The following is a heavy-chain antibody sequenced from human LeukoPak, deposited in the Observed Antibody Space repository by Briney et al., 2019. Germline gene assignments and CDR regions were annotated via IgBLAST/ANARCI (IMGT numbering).Heavy chain of an antibody. CDR1: GLSFSFYA. Sequence: GGSLRLSCAASGLSFSFYAMSWVRQAPGKGLEWVSAISGGGGNTYYADSVKGRFTISRDNSKNTLYLQMNSLRAEDTAVYYCGKNRYSGSLSPFDIWGQGTMVTVSS. CDR2: ISGGGGNT. J-gene: IGHJ3*02. CDR3: GKNRYSGSLSPFDI. V-gene: IGHV3-23*01. D-gene: IGHD1-26*01.